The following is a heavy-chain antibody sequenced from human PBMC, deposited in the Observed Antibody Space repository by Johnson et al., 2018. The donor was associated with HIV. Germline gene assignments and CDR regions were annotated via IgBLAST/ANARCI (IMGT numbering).Heavy chain of an antibody. CDR1: GFTFSSYG. CDR2: IRYDGSNT. V-gene: IGHV3-30*02. Sequence: VQLVESGGGVVQPGRSLRLSCAASGFTFSSYGMHWVRQAPGKGLEWVAFIRYDGSNTYYADSVKGRFTISRDNSKNTLYLQMNSLRAEDTAVYYCARDERRIAAAGTRGDAFDIWGQGTMVTVSS. CDR3: ARDERRIAAAGTRGDAFDI. D-gene: IGHD6-13*01. J-gene: IGHJ3*02.